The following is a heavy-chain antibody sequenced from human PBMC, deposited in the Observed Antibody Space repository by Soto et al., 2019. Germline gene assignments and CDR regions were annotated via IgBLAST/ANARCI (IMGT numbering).Heavy chain of an antibody. D-gene: IGHD4-17*01. CDR1: GFTFSSYA. CDR2: ISYDGSNK. J-gene: IGHJ4*02. Sequence: QVQLVEPGGGVVQPGRSLRLSCAASGFTFSSYAMHWVRQAPGKGLEWVAVISYDGSNKYYADSVKGRFTISRDNAKNTLYLQMNSLRAEDTAVYYCARGKRWTVTTVYYFDYWGQGTLVTVTS. V-gene: IGHV3-30-3*01. CDR3: ARGKRWTVTTVYYFDY.